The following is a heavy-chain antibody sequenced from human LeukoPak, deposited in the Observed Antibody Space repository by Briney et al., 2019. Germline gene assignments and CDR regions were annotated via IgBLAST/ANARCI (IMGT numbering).Heavy chain of an antibody. CDR2: VYSDDTT. Sequence: GGSLRLSCAASGFTFSSYAMSWVRQAPGKGLEWVSIVYSDDTTYYADSVKGRFTISRHNSKNTLYLQMNSLRVEDTAVYYCVRKFATGDWGQGTLVTVSS. J-gene: IGHJ4*02. V-gene: IGHV3-66*01. D-gene: IGHD1-14*01. CDR3: VRKFATGD. CDR1: GFTFSSYA.